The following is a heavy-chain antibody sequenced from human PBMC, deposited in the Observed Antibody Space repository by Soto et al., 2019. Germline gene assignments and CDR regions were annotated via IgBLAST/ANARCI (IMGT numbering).Heavy chain of an antibody. V-gene: IGHV3-48*02. D-gene: IGHD2-15*01. CDR3: ARDRGVGGKSSAFDI. Sequence: GSLLLACTASGFTFSSYSMNWVRQAPGKGLEWVSYISSSSSTIYYADSVKGRFTISRDNAKNSLYLQMNSLRDEDTAVYYCARDRGVGGKSSAFDIWGQGTMVTVSS. CDR2: ISSSSSTI. CDR1: GFTFSSYS. J-gene: IGHJ3*02.